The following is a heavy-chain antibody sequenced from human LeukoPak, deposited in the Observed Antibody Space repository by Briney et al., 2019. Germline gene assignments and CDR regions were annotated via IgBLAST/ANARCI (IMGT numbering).Heavy chain of an antibody. CDR1: GGTFSSYA. V-gene: IGHV1-18*01. D-gene: IGHD3-22*01. CDR3: ARDSLGVYDSSGSTI. Sequence: PLASVKVSCKASGGTFSSYAISWVRQAPGQGLEWMGWISAYNGNTNYAQKLQGRVTMTTDTSTSTAYMELRSLRSDDTAVYYCARDSLGVYDSSGSTIWGQGTMVTVSS. CDR2: ISAYNGNT. J-gene: IGHJ3*02.